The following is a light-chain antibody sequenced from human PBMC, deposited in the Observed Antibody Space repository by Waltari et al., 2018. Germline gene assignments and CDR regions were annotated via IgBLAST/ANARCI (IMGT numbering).Light chain of an antibody. Sequence: QSVLTHPPSASGTPGQRVTISCSGSSSNIGSSYVYWYQQLPGTAPKLLIYRNNQRPSGVPDRFSGSKSGTSASLAISGLRSEDEADYYCAAWDDSLSARYVFGTGTKVTVL. CDR1: SSNIGSSY. CDR3: AAWDDSLSARYV. CDR2: RNN. V-gene: IGLV1-47*01. J-gene: IGLJ1*01.